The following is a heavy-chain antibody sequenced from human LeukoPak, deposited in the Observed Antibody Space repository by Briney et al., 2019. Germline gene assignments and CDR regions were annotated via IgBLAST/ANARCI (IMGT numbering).Heavy chain of an antibody. CDR1: ELTLSNYW. D-gene: IGHD6-13*01. CDR2: IKRDGSAQ. V-gene: IGHV3-7*01. CDR3: ARETGPLEMAAADY. J-gene: IGHJ4*02. Sequence: GGSLRLSCAVSELTLSNYWMSWVRQAPGKGLEWVANIKRDGSAQYYADSVKGRFTISRDNAKNSLYLQMNSLRAEDTAVYYCARETGPLEMAAADYWGQGTLVTVSS.